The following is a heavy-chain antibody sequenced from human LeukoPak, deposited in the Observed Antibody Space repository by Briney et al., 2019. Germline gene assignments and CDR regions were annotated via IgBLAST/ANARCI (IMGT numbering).Heavy chain of an antibody. CDR3: AKDQCFTRSSELCVPTYYYDSSGYRFDY. Sequence: QLGGSLRLSCAASGFTFGSYAMSWVRQAPGKGLEWVSAISGSGGSTYYADSVKGRFTISRDNSKNTLYLQMNSLRAEDTAVYYCAKDQCFTRSSELCVPTYYYDSSGYRFDYWGQGTLVTVSS. J-gene: IGHJ4*02. CDR2: ISGSGGST. CDR1: GFTFGSYA. V-gene: IGHV3-23*01. D-gene: IGHD3-22*01.